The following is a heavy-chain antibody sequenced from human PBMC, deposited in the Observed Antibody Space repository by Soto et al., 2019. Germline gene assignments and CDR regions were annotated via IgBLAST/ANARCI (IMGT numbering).Heavy chain of an antibody. J-gene: IGHJ4*02. V-gene: IGHV3-23*01. CDR1: GFTFSSYA. CDR2: ISGSGGST. Sequence: SLRLSCAASGFTFSSYAMSWVRQAPGKGLEWVSAISGSGGSTYYADSVKGRFTISRDNSKNTLYLQMNSLRAEDTAVYYCAKDLLCYYDSSGYCGYWGQGTLVTVSS. D-gene: IGHD3-22*01. CDR3: AKDLLCYYDSSGYCGY.